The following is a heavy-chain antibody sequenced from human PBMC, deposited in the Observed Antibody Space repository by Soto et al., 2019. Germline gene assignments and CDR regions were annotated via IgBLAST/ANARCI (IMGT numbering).Heavy chain of an antibody. CDR3: AHGGVPAAVPRWGFDY. J-gene: IGHJ4*02. Sequence: ESGGGLVQPGGSLRLSCAASGFTFSSYAMSWVRQAPGKGLEWVSAIGASGSTTYYADSVKGRFTISRDNSKNTLYLQMNSLRGEDTAVYYCAHGGVPAAVPRWGFDYWGQGTLVTVSS. V-gene: IGHV3-23*01. D-gene: IGHD2-2*01. CDR1: GFTFSSYA. CDR2: IGASGSTT.